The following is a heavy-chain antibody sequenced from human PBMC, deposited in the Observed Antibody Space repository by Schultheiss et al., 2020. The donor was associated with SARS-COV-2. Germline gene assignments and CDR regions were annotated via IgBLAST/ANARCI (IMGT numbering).Heavy chain of an antibody. V-gene: IGHV3-30*02. CDR1: GFTFSSYV. CDR3: ATRQIVGAHSYYYYYGMDV. D-gene: IGHD1-26*01. Sequence: GGSLRLSCTASGFTFSSYVMHWVRQAPGKGLEWVALIHKDDGSTKDYADSVKGRFTISRDNSKNTLYLQMNSLRAEDTAVYYCATRQIVGAHSYYYYYGMDVWGQGTTVTVSS. J-gene: IGHJ6*02. CDR2: IHKDDGSTK.